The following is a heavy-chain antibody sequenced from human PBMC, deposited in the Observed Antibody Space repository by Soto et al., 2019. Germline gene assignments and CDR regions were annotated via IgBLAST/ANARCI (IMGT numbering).Heavy chain of an antibody. D-gene: IGHD6-13*01. CDR3: AKGVIAAAVDYFDY. J-gene: IGHJ4*02. V-gene: IGHV3-23*01. Sequence: GGSLRLSCAASGFTFSSYAMSWVRQAPGKGLEWVSGISGRGGNTYYAGSVKGRFTISRDNSKNTLYLQMNSLRAEDTAVYYCAKGVIAAAVDYFDYWGQGTLVTVSS. CDR2: ISGRGGNT. CDR1: GFTFSSYA.